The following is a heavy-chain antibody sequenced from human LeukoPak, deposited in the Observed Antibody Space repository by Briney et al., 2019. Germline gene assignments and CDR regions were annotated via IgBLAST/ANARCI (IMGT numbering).Heavy chain of an antibody. CDR2: IYYSGST. CDR3: ARGRVVVAATQYYFDY. J-gene: IGHJ4*02. D-gene: IGHD2-15*01. CDR1: GGSISSSSYY. V-gene: IGHV4-39*01. Sequence: SETLSLTCTVSGGSISSSSYYWGWIRQPPGKGLECIGSIYYSGSTYYNPSLKSRVTISVDTSKNQFSLRLSSVTAADTAVYYCARGRVVVAATQYYFDYWGQGTLVTVSS.